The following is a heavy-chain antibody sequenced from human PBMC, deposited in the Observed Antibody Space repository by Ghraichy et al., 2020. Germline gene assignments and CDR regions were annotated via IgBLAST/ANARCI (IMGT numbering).Heavy chain of an antibody. J-gene: IGHJ4*02. Sequence: GGSLRLSCAASGFTFSRFGMHWVRQAPGKGLEWVAIIWYDGSKKYYADSVKGRFTISRDNSKNTLYLQMNSLRVEDTAIYYCAKDRWSGYFDSWGQGTLVTVSS. D-gene: IGHD3-3*01. CDR1: GFTFSRFG. CDR2: IWYDGSKK. V-gene: IGHV3-33*06. CDR3: AKDRWSGYFDS.